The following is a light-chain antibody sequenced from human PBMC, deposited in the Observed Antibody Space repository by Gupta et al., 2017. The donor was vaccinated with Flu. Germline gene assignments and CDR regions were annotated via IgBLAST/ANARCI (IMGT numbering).Light chain of an antibody. CDR1: RVGDKN. J-gene: IGLJ2*01. CDR2: QDT. Sequence: GQTDTITCSGNRVGDKNVSWYQKRPGQSPLLVIYQDTQRPSGIPERFSGSNSGNTATLTISGTQALDEGDYYCQAWDTFTVSVVFGGGTKLTVL. V-gene: IGLV3-1*01. CDR3: QAWDTFTVSVV.